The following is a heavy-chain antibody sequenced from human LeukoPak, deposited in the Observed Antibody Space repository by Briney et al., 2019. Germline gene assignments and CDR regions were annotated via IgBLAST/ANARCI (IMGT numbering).Heavy chain of an antibody. Sequence: SETLSLTCAVYGGSFSGYYWSWIRQPPGKGLEWIGEIVHSGNTKYNPSLKSRVTISVDTSKNQFSLNLTSVTAADTAVYYCARHFITMIVVVINDAFDIWGQGTMVTVSS. CDR1: GGSFSGYY. J-gene: IGHJ3*02. D-gene: IGHD3-22*01. V-gene: IGHV4-34*12. CDR3: ARHFITMIVVVINDAFDI. CDR2: IVHSGNT.